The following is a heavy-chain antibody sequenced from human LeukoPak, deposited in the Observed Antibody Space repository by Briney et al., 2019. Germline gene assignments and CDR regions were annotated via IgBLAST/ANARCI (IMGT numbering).Heavy chain of an antibody. V-gene: IGHV3-23*01. Sequence: GGSLRLSCAASGFTFSCYGMHWVRQAPGKGLEWVSAISGSGGSTYYADSVKGRFTISRDNSKNTLYLQMNSLRAEDTAVYYCAKVGNNWDFDYWGQGTLVTVSS. CDR1: GFTFSCYG. J-gene: IGHJ4*02. CDR3: AKVGNNWDFDY. D-gene: IGHD1-1*01. CDR2: ISGSGGST.